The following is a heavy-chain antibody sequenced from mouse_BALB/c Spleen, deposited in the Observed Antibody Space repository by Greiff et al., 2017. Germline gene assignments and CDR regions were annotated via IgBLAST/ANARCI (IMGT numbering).Heavy chain of an antibody. CDR1: GFTINDTS. D-gene: IGHD2-2*01. CDR3: ASDYAYDSYYAMDY. CDR2: IGTANGNT. V-gene: IGHV14-3*02. Sequence: EVQLQQSGAELVKPGASVKLSCTASGFTINDTSMHWVKQRPEQGLEWIGSIGTANGNTKYDPKFQGKATITADKSSNTAYLQLSSLTSEDTAVDYCASDYAYDSYYAMDYWGQGTSVTVSS. J-gene: IGHJ4*01.